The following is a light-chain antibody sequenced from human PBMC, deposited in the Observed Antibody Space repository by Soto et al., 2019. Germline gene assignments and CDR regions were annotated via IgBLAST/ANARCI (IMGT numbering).Light chain of an antibody. CDR1: QTVSSSF. Sequence: DIVLTQSPATLSLTPGQGASLSCRASQTVSSSFLAWYQQKPGQAPRLFIYGASSRATGIPDRFSGSGSGTDFTLTIGRLEPEDFAVYYCQQYGTLPITFGQGTRLEIK. CDR3: QQYGTLPIT. CDR2: GAS. V-gene: IGKV3-20*01. J-gene: IGKJ5*01.